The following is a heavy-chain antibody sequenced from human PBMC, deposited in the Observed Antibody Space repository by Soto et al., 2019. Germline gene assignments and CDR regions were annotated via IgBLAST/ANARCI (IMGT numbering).Heavy chain of an antibody. CDR3: AKDLGACSSTSCYLFDY. D-gene: IGHD2-2*01. J-gene: IGHJ4*02. V-gene: IGHV3-23*01. CDR1: GFTFSSYA. CDR2: ISGSGGST. Sequence: GGSLRLSCAASGFTFSSYAMSWVRQAPGKGLEWVSAISGSGGSTYYADSVKGRFTISRDNSKNTLYLQMNSLRAEDTAVYYCAKDLGACSSTSCYLFDYWGQGTLVTVSS.